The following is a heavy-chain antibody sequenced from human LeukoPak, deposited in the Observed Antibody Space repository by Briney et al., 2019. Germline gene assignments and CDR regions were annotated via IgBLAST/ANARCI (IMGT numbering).Heavy chain of an antibody. CDR1: GFTFSSYW. CDR3: ATSNKAAGYY. V-gene: IGHV3-74*01. D-gene: IGHD6-13*01. J-gene: IGHJ4*01. Sequence: GGSVTLSCAASGFTFSSYWMHWVRQAPGKGLVWVSRINTDGSSTYYADSVKGRFTISRDNAKNTLYLQINSLRAEDTAVYYCATSNKAAGYYWGQGTLVTVSS. CDR2: INTDGSST.